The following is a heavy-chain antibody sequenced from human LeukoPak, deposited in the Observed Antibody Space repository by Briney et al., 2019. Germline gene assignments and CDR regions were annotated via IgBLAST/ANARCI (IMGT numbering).Heavy chain of an antibody. CDR3: ASTNYYDSSGYYSRFDP. J-gene: IGHJ5*02. CDR1: GGTFSSYA. V-gene: IGHV1-69*04. D-gene: IGHD3-22*01. Sequence: PEASVKVSCKASGGTFSSYAISWVRQAPGQGLEWMGRIIPILGIANYAQKFQGRVTITADKSTSTAYMELSSLRSEDTAVYYCASTNYYDSSGYYSRFDPWGQGTLVTVSS. CDR2: IIPILGIA.